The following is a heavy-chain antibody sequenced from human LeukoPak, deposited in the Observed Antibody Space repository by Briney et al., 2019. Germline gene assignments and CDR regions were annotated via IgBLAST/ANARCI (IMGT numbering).Heavy chain of an antibody. CDR1: GGSFSGYY. J-gene: IGHJ6*02. CDR2: INHSGST. Sequence: PSETLSLTCAVYGGSFSGYYGSWIRQPPGKGLEWIGEINHSGSTNYNPSLKSRVTISVDTSKNQFSLKLSSVTAADTAVYYCARGPYCSSTSCYWGLRHIKYYYYGMDVWGQGTTVTVSS. CDR3: ARGPYCSSTSCYWGLRHIKYYYYGMDV. V-gene: IGHV4-34*01. D-gene: IGHD2-2*01.